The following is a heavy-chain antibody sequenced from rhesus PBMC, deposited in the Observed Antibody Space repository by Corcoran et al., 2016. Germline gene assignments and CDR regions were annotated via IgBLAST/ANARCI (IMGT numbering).Heavy chain of an antibody. V-gene: IGHV4-173*01. CDR3: ARERKYSNYGLDS. CDR1: GGSISSNY. CDR2: ISGRGGGT. D-gene: IGHD4-23*01. J-gene: IGHJ6*01. Sequence: QVQLQESGPGLVKPSETLSLTCAVSGGSISSNYWSWSRQPPGKGLEWIGRISGRGGGTGSHPSPQSRVTISTYTSKNQFSLKLSSVTAADPAVYYWARERKYSNYGLDSWGQGVVVTVSS.